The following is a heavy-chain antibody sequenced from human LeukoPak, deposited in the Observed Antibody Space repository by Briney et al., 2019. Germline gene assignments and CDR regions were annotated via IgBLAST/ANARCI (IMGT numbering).Heavy chain of an antibody. CDR1: GYTLTESS. D-gene: IGHD6-19*01. J-gene: IGHJ4*02. V-gene: IGHV1-24*01. CDR2: FDPEDGEA. CDR3: VTDIRSGWRNY. Sequence: GASVKVSCKASGYTLTESSVHWVRQPPGKGLEWMGGFDPEDGEAIYAPKIQGRVTMTEDTSTDTAYLELRSLRSDDTAVYYCVTDIRSGWRNYWGQGTLITVSS.